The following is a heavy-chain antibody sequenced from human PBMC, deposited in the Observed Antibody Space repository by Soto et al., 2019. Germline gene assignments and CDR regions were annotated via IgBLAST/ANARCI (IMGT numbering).Heavy chain of an antibody. V-gene: IGHV4-34*01. CDR3: ATYVWGSYRYTNWFDP. Sequence: PSETLSLTCAIYGGSFSGFYWSWIRQPPGKGLEWIGEINDSGTTNYNPSLKSRVTISADTSKNQFSLKLSSVTAADTAVYYCATYVWGSYRYTNWFDPWGQGTLVTVSS. D-gene: IGHD3-16*02. CDR1: GGSFSGFY. J-gene: IGHJ5*02. CDR2: INDSGTT.